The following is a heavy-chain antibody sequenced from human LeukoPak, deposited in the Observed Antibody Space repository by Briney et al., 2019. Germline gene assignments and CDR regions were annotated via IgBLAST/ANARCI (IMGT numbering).Heavy chain of an antibody. CDR3: ARDSLEYLRYMDV. V-gene: IGHV4-59*01. Sequence: KPSETLSLTCTVSGGSISSYYWSWIRQPPGRGLEWIGYIYYSGSTNYNPSLKSRVTISVDTSKNQFSLKLSSVTAADTAVYYCARDSLEYLRYMDVWGKGTTVTVSS. CDR2: IYYSGST. J-gene: IGHJ6*03. D-gene: IGHD5-12*01. CDR1: GGSISSYY.